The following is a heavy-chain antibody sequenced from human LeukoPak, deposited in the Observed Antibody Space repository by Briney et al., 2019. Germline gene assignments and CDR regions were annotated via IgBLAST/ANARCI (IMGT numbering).Heavy chain of an antibody. CDR1: GGTFSSYA. D-gene: IGHD4-17*01. Sequence: ASVKVSCKASGGTFSSYAISWVRQAPGQGLEWMGTINPSGGGTTYAQKFQGRVTMTREMSTSTLYMELSSLRSEDTAVYYCASGNFYGDYYYWGQGTLVTVSS. CDR3: ASGNFYGDYYY. CDR2: INPSGGGT. V-gene: IGHV1-46*01. J-gene: IGHJ4*02.